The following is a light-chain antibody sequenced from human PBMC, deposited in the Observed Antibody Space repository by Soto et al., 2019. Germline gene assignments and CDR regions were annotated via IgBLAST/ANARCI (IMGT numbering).Light chain of an antibody. CDR2: SNN. CDR1: SANIGSNI. CDR3: AAWDDSRNGFVV. Sequence: QSVLTQPPSASGTPGQRVTIPCSGSSANIGSNIVNWYQQLPGTAPKLLIYSNNQRPSGVPDRFSGSKSGTSASLAISGLQSEDEAYYYCAAWDDSRNGFVVFGGGTKLTVL. V-gene: IGLV1-44*01. J-gene: IGLJ2*01.